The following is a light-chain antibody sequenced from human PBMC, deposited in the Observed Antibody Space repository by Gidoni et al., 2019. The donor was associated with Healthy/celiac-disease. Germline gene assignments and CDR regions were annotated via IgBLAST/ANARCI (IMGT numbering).Light chain of an antibody. CDR1: SSDVGGYNY. CDR2: EVS. CDR3: SSYAGSNVV. V-gene: IGLV2-8*01. J-gene: IGLJ2*01. Sequence: SALTQPPSASGPPRQSVTISCTGTSSDVGGYNYVSWYQQHPGKAPKRMSYEVSKRPSGVPDRFSGSKSGNAASLTVSGLQAEDEADYYCSSYAGSNVVFGGGTKLTVL.